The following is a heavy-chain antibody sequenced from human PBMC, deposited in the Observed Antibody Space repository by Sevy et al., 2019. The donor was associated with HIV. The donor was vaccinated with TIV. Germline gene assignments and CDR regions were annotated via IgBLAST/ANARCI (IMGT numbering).Heavy chain of an antibody. D-gene: IGHD3-3*01. CDR1: GFTFSGYG. CDR3: ARDFYDFWGDPTEYYGMDV. J-gene: IGHJ6*02. CDR2: IRYDGNQK. V-gene: IGHV3-33*01. Sequence: GGSLRLSCAASGFTFSGYGMHWVRQAPGKGLEWVALIRYDGNQKFYADSVKGRFTISRDNSQNTVYLQMKSLRVDDTSVYYCARDFYDFWGDPTEYYGMDVWGQGTTVTVSS.